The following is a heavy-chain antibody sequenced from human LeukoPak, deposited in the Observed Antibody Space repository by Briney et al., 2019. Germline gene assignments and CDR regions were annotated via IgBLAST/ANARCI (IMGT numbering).Heavy chain of an antibody. D-gene: IGHD3-10*01. J-gene: IGHJ4*02. CDR2: IYYSGST. V-gene: IGHV4-59*01. CDR1: GGSISSYY. Sequence: PSETLSLTCTVSGGSISSYYWSWIRQPPGKGLEWIGYIYYSGSTNYNPSLKSRVTISVDTSKNQFSLKLSSVTAADTAVYYCARYGSGSYYFFDYWGQGTLVIVSS. CDR3: ARYGSGSYYFFDY.